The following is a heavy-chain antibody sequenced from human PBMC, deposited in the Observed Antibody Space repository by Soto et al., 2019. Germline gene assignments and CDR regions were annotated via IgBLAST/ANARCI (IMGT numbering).Heavy chain of an antibody. CDR2: INPSGGST. CDR1: GYTFTSYY. Sequence: ASVKVSCKASGYTFTSYYMHWVRQAPGQGLEWMGIINPSGGSTSYAQKFQGRVTMTRDTSTSTVYMELSSLRSEDTAVYYCARDPAYCGGDCYKYYFDYWGQGTLVTVS. V-gene: IGHV1-46*01. D-gene: IGHD2-21*02. J-gene: IGHJ4*02. CDR3: ARDPAYCGGDCYKYYFDY.